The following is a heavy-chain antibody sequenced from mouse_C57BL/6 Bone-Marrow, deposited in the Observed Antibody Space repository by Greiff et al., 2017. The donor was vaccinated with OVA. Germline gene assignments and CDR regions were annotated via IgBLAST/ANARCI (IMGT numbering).Heavy chain of an antibody. CDR1: GYTFTSYW. D-gene: IGHD1-1*01. J-gene: IGHJ3*01. CDR3: ARSYYYGSSAWFAY. Sequence: QVQLQQPGAELVKPGASVKMSCKASGYTFTSYWITWVKQRPGQGLEWIGDIYPGSGSTNYNEKFKSKATLTVDTSSSTAYMHLSSLTSEDSAVYYCARSYYYGSSAWFAYWGQGTLVTVSA. CDR2: IYPGSGST. V-gene: IGHV1-55*01.